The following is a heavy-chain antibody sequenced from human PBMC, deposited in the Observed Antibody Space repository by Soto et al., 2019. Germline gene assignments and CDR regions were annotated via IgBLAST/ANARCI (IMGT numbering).Heavy chain of an antibody. CDR1: GLTFSSYA. J-gene: IGHJ6*02. CDR2: ISGSGGTT. Sequence: PGGSLRLSCAASGLTFSSYAMNWVRQAPGKGLEWDSGISGSGGTTYYSDSVKGWFTISRDNSKNTLYLQMNSLRAEDTAVYYCARDLLSHPDYGDYLSHYYYYYGMDVWGQGTTVTVSS. V-gene: IGHV3-23*01. CDR3: ARDLLSHPDYGDYLSHYYYYYGMDV. D-gene: IGHD4-17*01.